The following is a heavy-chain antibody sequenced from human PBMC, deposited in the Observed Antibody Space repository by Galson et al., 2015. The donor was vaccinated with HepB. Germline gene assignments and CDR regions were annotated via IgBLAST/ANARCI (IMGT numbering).Heavy chain of an antibody. CDR3: ARLEGSSWYYFDY. J-gene: IGHJ4*02. Sequence: TLSLTCTVSGGSISSGGYYWSWIRQHPGKGLEWIGYIYYSGSTYYNPSLKSRVTISVDTSKNQFSLKLSSVTAADTAVYYCARLEGSSWYYFDYWGQGTLVTVSS. V-gene: IGHV4-31*03. D-gene: IGHD6-13*01. CDR1: GGSISSGGYY. CDR2: IYYSGST.